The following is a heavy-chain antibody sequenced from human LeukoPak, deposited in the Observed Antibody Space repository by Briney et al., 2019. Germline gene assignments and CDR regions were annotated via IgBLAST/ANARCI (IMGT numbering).Heavy chain of an antibody. Sequence: PGGSLRLSCAASGFNFTAFWMSWVRQTPEKGLEFVANINRDGSVKNYVDSVKGRFTISRDNAKKSLFLELNSLRADDTAVFYCARAPGYSAFDLWGKGSRVTVSA. D-gene: IGHD3-16*02. V-gene: IGHV3-7*01. CDR3: ARAPGYSAFDL. CDR1: GFNFTAFW. CDR2: INRDGSVK. J-gene: IGHJ4*02.